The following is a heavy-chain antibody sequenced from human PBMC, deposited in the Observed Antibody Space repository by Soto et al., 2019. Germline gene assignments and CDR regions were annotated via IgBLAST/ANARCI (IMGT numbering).Heavy chain of an antibody. CDR2: ILPIFGTT. D-gene: IGHD5-12*01. J-gene: IGHJ5*02. CDR3: ARGVTPDIVATRGKNWLDP. V-gene: IGHV1-69*06. CDR1: GGTFSSNA. Sequence: QVQLVQSGAEVNKPGSSVKVSCKASGGTFSSNAIHWVRQAPGQGLEWMGGILPIFGTTNYAQKFQGRVRITADKSKSTAYMELRSLRSEDTAVYYCARGVTPDIVATRGKNWLDPWGQGTLVTVSS.